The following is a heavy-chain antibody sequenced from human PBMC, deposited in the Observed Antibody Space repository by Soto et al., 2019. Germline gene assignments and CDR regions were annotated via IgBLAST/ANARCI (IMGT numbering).Heavy chain of an antibody. D-gene: IGHD4-4*01. CDR2: INHSGST. V-gene: IGHV4-34*01. J-gene: IGHJ4*02. Sequence: SDSLYITCAVYGGCFSGSYWSWIRQPPGKGLEWIGEINHSGSTNYNPSLKSRVTISVDTSKNQFSLKLSSVTAADTAVYYCARRGVTTTTFDYWGQGTLVTVSS. CDR1: GGCFSGSY. CDR3: ARRGVTTTTFDY.